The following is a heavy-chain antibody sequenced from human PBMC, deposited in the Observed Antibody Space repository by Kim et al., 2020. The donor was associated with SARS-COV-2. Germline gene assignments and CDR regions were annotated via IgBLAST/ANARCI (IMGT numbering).Heavy chain of an antibody. J-gene: IGHJ4*02. CDR1: GFTFSIYA. Sequence: GGSLRLSCAASGFTFSIYAMTWVRQAPGKGLEWVSDISGTGSTNTFYADSVKGRFTISRDNSRNTLYLQMNSLRAEDTAIYYCAKGAGHAAAGLAYYFDYVGQGTLVTVSS. CDR2: ISGTGSTNT. CDR3: AKGAGHAAAGLAYYFDY. D-gene: IGHD6-13*01. V-gene: IGHV3-23*01.